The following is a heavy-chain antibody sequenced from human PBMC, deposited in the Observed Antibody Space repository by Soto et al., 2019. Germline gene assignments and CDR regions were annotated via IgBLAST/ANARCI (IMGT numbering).Heavy chain of an antibody. Sequence: QVQLQESGPGLVKPSQTLSLTCSVSGGSIGSGAYYWSWIRQFPGKGLEWIGDIHHSGPTLYHAALKSRLAMSLDTSKNQFSLKLSSVTAADTALYYCARSNYADGYYYGMDVWGQGTTVSVS. D-gene: IGHD4-4*01. V-gene: IGHV4-31*03. J-gene: IGHJ6*02. CDR1: GGSIGSGAYY. CDR2: IHHSGPT. CDR3: ARSNYADGYYYGMDV.